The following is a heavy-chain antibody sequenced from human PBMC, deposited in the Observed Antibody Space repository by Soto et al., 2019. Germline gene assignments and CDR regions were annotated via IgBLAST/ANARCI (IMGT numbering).Heavy chain of an antibody. CDR3: ARMTAIPKIDY. D-gene: IGHD5-18*01. V-gene: IGHV4-59*01. CDR1: GGSISSYY. Sequence: SETLSLTCTVSGGSISSYYWSWIRQPPGKGLEWIGYIYYSGSTNYNPSLKSRVTISVDTSKNQFSLKLSSVTAADTAVYYCARMTAIPKIDYWGQGTLVTVSS. J-gene: IGHJ4*02. CDR2: IYYSGST.